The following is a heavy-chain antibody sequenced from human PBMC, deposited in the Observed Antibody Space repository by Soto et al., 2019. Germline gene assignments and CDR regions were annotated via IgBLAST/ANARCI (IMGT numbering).Heavy chain of an antibody. CDR2: ISASNGNT. Sequence: ASVKVPSKASGYTFTSYGPSWVRQAPGKEVEWMGWISASNGNTHYHQRLQGRVPMTRNTSTHPAYMELRSLSSDDTAGDYCGRILGTSVVVPADMIINGLELLDGMDVWGQGTTVTVSS. V-gene: IGHV1-18*01. CDR3: GRILGTSVVVPADMIINGLELLDGMDV. CDR1: GYTFTSYG. J-gene: IGHJ6*02. D-gene: IGHD2-2*01.